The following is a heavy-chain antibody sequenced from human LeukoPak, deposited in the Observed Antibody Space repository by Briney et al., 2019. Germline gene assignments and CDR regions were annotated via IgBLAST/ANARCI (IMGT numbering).Heavy chain of an antibody. CDR3: ARSPYGSGSYYPFDY. Sequence: LSLTCAVYVGSFNDYRWTWIRQSPGKGLEWVSYISSSGSTIYYADSVKGRFSISRDNPKNTLYLQMNSLRAEDTAVYYCARSPYGSGSYYPFDYWGQGTLVTVSS. CDR2: ISSSGSTI. J-gene: IGHJ4*02. CDR1: VGSFNDYR. V-gene: IGHV3-11*04. D-gene: IGHD3-10*01.